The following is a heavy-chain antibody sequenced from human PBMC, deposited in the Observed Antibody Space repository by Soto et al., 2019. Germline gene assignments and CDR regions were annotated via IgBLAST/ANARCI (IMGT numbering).Heavy chain of an antibody. D-gene: IGHD1-7*01. CDR2: INAGNGNT. CDR3: ARPSIRELELNWFDP. CDR1: GYTFTSYA. Sequence: ASVKVSCKASGYTFTSYAMHWVRQAPGQRLEWMGWINAGNGNTKYSQKFQGRVTITRDTSASTAYMELSSLRSEDTAVYYCARPSIRELELNWFDPWGQGTLVTVSS. J-gene: IGHJ5*02. V-gene: IGHV1-3*01.